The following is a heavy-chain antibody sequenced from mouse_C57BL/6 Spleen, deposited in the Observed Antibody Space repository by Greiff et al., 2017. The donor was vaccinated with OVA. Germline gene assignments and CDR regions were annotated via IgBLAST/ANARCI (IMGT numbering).Heavy chain of an antibody. V-gene: IGHV1-42*01. D-gene: IGHD2-5*01. CDR3: ARRDYSNYDWYFDV. J-gene: IGHJ1*03. CDR1: GYSFTGYY. Sequence: VQLQQSGPELVKPGASVKISCKASGYSFTGYYMNWVKQSPEKSLEWIGEINPSTGGTTYNQKFKAKATLTVDKSSSTAYMQLKSLTSEDSAVYYCARRDYSNYDWYFDVWGTGTTVTVSS. CDR2: INPSTGGT.